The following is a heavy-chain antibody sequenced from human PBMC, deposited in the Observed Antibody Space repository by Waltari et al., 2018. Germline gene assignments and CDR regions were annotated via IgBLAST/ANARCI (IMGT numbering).Heavy chain of an antibody. CDR1: GGSISSSSYY. CDR2: IYYSGST. D-gene: IGHD3-3*01. Sequence: QLQLQESGPGLVKPSETLSLTCTVSGGSISSSSYYWGWIRQPPGKGLEWIGSIYYSGSTDYNPSLKSRVTISVDTSKNQFSLKLSSVTAADTAVYYCARHGFHDFWSGYYGAANYYYYGMDVWGQGTTVTVSS. V-gene: IGHV4-39*01. CDR3: ARHGFHDFWSGYYGAANYYYYGMDV. J-gene: IGHJ6*02.